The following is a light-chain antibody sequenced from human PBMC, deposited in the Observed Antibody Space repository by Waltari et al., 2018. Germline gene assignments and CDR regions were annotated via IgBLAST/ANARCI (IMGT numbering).Light chain of an antibody. Sequence: SWYQQHPGKAPKLIIYEASKRPSGVYSRFSGSKSGNTASLTISGLQAEDEGDYYCCSYTNTHVVFGGGTKLTVL. J-gene: IGLJ2*01. CDR2: EAS. V-gene: IGLV2-14*02. CDR3: CSYTNTHVV.